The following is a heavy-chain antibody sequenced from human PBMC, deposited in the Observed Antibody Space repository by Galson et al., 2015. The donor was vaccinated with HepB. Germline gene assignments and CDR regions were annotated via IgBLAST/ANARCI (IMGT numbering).Heavy chain of an antibody. Sequence: SLRLSCAASGFTFSSYWMSWVRQTPGKGLEWVAKINQDGSQKYYVDAVKGRFTISRDNGKSSLYLQMNSLGAEDTAVYYCMSESRISSWDCWGQGTLVTVSS. V-gene: IGHV3-7*03. CDR1: GFTFSSYW. J-gene: IGHJ4*02. CDR2: INQDGSQK. D-gene: IGHD5/OR15-5a*01. CDR3: MSESRISSWDC.